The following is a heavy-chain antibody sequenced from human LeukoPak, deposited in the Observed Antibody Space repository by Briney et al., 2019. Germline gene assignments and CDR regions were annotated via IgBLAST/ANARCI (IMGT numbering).Heavy chain of an antibody. J-gene: IGHJ6*03. D-gene: IGHD3-3*01. CDR3: VRVEEARDFWRGYYYSYYMDV. Sequence: GGSLRLSCAASGLTFSRYWMSWVRQAPGKGLEWVANIKQDGSEKYYVDSVKGRFTISRDNAKSSLFLQMNSLRAGDTAVYYCVRVEEARDFWRGYYYSYYMDVWGKGTTVTVSS. CDR2: IKQDGSEK. V-gene: IGHV3-7*01. CDR1: GLTFSRYW.